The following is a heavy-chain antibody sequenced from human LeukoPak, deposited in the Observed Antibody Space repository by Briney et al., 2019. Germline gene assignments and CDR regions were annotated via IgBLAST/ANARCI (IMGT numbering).Heavy chain of an antibody. D-gene: IGHD5-12*01. CDR2: INSDGSIT. J-gene: IGHJ4*02. CDR1: GFTFSTYW. CDR3: ATGGIVATIVPDY. Sequence: PGGSLRLSCAASGFTFSTYWMHWVRQAPGKGLVWVSRINSDGSITNYADSVKGRFTISRDNAKNTLYLQMNSLRAEDTAVYYCATGGIVATIVPDYWGQGTLVTVSS. V-gene: IGHV3-74*01.